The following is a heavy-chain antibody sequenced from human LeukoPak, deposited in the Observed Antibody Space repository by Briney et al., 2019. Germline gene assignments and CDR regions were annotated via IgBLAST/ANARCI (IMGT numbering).Heavy chain of an antibody. D-gene: IGHD3-10*01. V-gene: IGHV4-59*01. J-gene: IGHJ5*02. CDR2: IYYSGST. CDR1: GGSISSYY. Sequence: SETLSLTCTVSGGSISSYYWSWIRQPPGKGLEWIGYIYYSGSTNYNPSLKSRVTISVDTSKIQFSLKLSSVTAADTAVYYCARAYGSGKFLRFDPWGQGTLVTVSS. CDR3: ARAYGSGKFLRFDP.